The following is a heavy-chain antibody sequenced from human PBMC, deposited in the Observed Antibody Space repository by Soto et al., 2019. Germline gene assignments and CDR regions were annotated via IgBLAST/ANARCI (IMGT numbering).Heavy chain of an antibody. V-gene: IGHV4-59*01. CDR1: GGSMRNYF. Sequence: SETLSLTCKVSGGSMRNYFWTWIRQPPGKGLEWIGYIHYSGTTSFFPSYNPSLRSRDTISEDTSKNQFSLKLLSVTTADTAVYFCAAGEASSRNLAPYYLDFWGQGTLVTVSS. CDR2: IHYSGTT. CDR3: AAGEASSRNLAPYYLDF. D-gene: IGHD6-13*01. J-gene: IGHJ4*02.